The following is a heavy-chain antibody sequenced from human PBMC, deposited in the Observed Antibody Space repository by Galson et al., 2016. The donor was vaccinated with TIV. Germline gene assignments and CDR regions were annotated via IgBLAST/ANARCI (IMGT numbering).Heavy chain of an antibody. D-gene: IGHD4-17*01. CDR2: ISGSGGIT. CDR3: AKVGARGYGDYPYYLAY. V-gene: IGHV3-23*01. CDR1: GFTFDFYA. Sequence: SLRLSCAASGFTFDFYAMSWVRQAPGQGLEWVSGISGSGGITYFADSVKGRFTISRDNSKNTLYLQMNSLRVEDTAVYYCAKVGARGYGDYPYYLAYWGQGTLVTVSS. J-gene: IGHJ4*02.